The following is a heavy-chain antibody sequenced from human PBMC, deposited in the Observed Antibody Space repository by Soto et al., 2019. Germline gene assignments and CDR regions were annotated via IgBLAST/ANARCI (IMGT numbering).Heavy chain of an antibody. J-gene: IGHJ6*01. Sequence: PSETLSLTCTISGGPMNNYYCSWFRQPRGQGLEWIGYMGYNGFTRYNPSLRSRVAISLDTAKNQFSLNLSSVTAADTALYYCARQGFGEVHGLGDVWGQGITVIVSS. CDR1: GGPMNNYY. CDR2: MGYNGFT. CDR3: ARQGFGEVHGLGDV. D-gene: IGHD3-10*01. V-gene: IGHV4-59*08.